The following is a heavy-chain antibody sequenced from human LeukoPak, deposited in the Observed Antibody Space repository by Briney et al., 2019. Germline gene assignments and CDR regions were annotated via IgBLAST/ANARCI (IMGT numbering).Heavy chain of an antibody. D-gene: IGHD5-18*01. V-gene: IGHV1-46*01. CDR1: GYTFTSYY. CDR3: AKGLDLIQLGPDDAFDI. CDR2: INPSGGST. J-gene: IGHJ3*02. Sequence: ASVKVSCKASGYTFTSYYMHWVRQAPGQGLEWMGIINPSGGSTSYAQKFQGRVTMTRDTSTSTVYMELSSLRSEDTAVYYCAKGLDLIQLGPDDAFDIWGQGTMVTVSS.